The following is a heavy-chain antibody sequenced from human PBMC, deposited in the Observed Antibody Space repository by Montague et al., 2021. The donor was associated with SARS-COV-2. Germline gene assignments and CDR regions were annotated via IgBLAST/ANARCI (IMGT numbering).Heavy chain of an antibody. D-gene: IGHD1-26*01. CDR1: DGSFSNFC. V-gene: IGHV4-34*01. Sequence: SETLSLTCAVFDGSFSNFCWSWIRQPPGKGLEWIGEINHSGTTYYNPSLKSRVTISVDTSKNQFSLKLNSLTAADAAVYYCASGDDNGSGYFDVWGKGTTVTVSS. J-gene: IGHJ6*03. CDR3: ASGDDNGSGYFDV. CDR2: INHSGTT.